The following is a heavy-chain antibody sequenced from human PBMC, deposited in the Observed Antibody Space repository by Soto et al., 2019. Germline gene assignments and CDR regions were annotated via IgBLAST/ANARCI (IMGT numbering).Heavy chain of an antibody. J-gene: IGHJ4*02. CDR3: ARALVNGGDY. CDR2: IKQDGSET. Sequence: GGSLRLSCAASGFTFSNYWMTWVRQAPGKGLEWVANIKQDGSETNFVDSVKGRFTISRDNAKNSLYLQMNSLRAEDTAVYYCARALVNGGDYWGQGPLVTVYS. D-gene: IGHD2-8*02. CDR1: GFTFSNYW. V-gene: IGHV3-7*01.